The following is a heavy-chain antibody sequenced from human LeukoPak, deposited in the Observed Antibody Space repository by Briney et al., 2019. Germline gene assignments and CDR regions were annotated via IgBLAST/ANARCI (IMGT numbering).Heavy chain of an antibody. CDR3: AGDDCSGGSCFGY. Sequence: ASVKVSCKASGYTFTSYYMHWVRQAPGQGLEWMGGIIPIFGTANYAQKFQGRVTITTDESTSTAYMELSSLRSEDTAVYYCAGDDCSGGSCFGYWGQGTLVTVSS. V-gene: IGHV1-69*05. CDR2: IIPIFGTA. D-gene: IGHD2-15*01. CDR1: GYTFTSYY. J-gene: IGHJ4*02.